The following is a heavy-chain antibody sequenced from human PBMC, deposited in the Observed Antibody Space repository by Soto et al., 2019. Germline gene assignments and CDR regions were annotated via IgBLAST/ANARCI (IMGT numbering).Heavy chain of an antibody. D-gene: IGHD2-21*02. CDR3: ASGGGNSPGPFFPVVY. CDR1: GYTFTSYA. CDR2: INAGNGNT. V-gene: IGHV1-3*01. J-gene: IGHJ4*02. Sequence: ASVKVSCKASGYTFTSYAMHWVRQAPGQRLEWMGWINAGNGNTKYSQKFQGRVTITRDTSAGTAYMELSSLRSEDTAVYYCASGGGNSPGPFFPVVYWGQGTLVTVSS.